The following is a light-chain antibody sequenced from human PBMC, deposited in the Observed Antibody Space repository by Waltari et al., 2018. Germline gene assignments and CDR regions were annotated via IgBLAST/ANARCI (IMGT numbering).Light chain of an antibody. CDR2: GAS. CDR1: QGVSRT. CDR3: QHYVRLPAT. Sequence: EIVLTQSPGTLSLSPGERATLSCRASQGVSRTLAWYQQKPGQAPKVLIYGASIKATGIPNRFTGSGSGTTFSLTFSSLEPEDFAIYFCQHYVRLPATFGQGTKVEIK. V-gene: IGKV3-20*01. J-gene: IGKJ1*01.